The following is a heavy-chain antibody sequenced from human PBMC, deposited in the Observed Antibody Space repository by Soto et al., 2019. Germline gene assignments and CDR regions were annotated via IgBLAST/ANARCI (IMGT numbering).Heavy chain of an antibody. CDR3: ARDRGRITIFGVVITRRQDY. D-gene: IGHD3-3*01. CDR2: ISSSGSTI. V-gene: IGHV3-11*01. J-gene: IGHJ4*02. Sequence: QVQLVESGGGLVKPGGSLRLSCAASGFTFSDYYMSWIRQAPGKGLEWVSYISSSGSTIYYADSVKGRFTISRDNAKNSLYLQMNSLRAEDTAVYYCARDRGRITIFGVVITRRQDYWGQGTLVTVSS. CDR1: GFTFSDYY.